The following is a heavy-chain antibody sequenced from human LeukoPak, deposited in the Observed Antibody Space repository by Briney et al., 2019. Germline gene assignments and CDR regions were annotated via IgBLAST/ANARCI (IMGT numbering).Heavy chain of an antibody. CDR2: IYHSGST. CDR1: GGTISSGGYY. Sequence: PSETLSLTCTVSGGTISSGGYYWSWIRPHPGKDLEWIGYIYHSGSTYYNPSLKSRVIISVDTSKNQFSLKLSSVTAADTAVYYCAREGWVAGTPPDFYYYYGMDVWGQGTTVTVSS. CDR3: AREGWVAGTPPDFYYYYGMDV. D-gene: IGHD1-1*01. V-gene: IGHV4-31*03. J-gene: IGHJ6*02.